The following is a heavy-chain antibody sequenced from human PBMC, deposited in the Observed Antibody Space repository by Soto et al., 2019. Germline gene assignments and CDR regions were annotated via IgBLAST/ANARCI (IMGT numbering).Heavy chain of an antibody. CDR2: IYYRGST. CDR3: ARDGGEASGMDV. V-gene: IGHV4-59*11. Sequence: SETLSLTCTVSGGSISSHYWSWVRQAPGKGLEWIGHIYYRGSTSYNPSLRSRSTISVDTSNNQFSLKLNSVTTADTAVYYCARDGGEASGMDVWGQGTKVTVSS. CDR1: GGSISSHY. D-gene: IGHD3-16*01. J-gene: IGHJ6*02.